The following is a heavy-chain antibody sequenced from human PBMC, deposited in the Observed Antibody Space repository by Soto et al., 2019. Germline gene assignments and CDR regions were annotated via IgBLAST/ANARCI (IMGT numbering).Heavy chain of an antibody. V-gene: IGHV5-10-1*01. J-gene: IGHJ4*02. CDR2: IDPSDSYT. Sequence: PGESLKISCKGSGYNFTTYWITWVRQMPGKGLEWMGRIDPSDSYTNYSPSFQGHVTISVDKSISTAYLQWSSLKASDTAMYFCARQAVTQGRYDYWGQGTLVTVSS. CDR3: ARQAVTQGRYDY. D-gene: IGHD4-17*01. CDR1: GYNFTTYW.